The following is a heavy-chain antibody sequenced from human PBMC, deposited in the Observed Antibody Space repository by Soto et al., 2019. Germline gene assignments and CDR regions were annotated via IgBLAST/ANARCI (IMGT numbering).Heavy chain of an antibody. V-gene: IGHV3-9*01. CDR2: ITWNSGGI. CDR1: GFTFDDYA. J-gene: IGHJ5*01. Sequence: EVHLVESGGGLVQPGRSLRLSCAASGFTFDDYAMHWVRQAPGKGLAWGSSITWNSGGIAYADSVKGRFTVSRANAKSSLYLQMRSLREEDTGFYFCTKGPWSGYPFDGNVESWGHGALVPVSS. D-gene: IGHD3-3*01. CDR3: TKGPWSGYPFDGNVES.